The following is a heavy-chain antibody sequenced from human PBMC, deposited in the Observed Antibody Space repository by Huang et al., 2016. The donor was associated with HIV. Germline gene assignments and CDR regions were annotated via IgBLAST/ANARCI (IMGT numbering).Heavy chain of an antibody. D-gene: IGHD6-19*01. J-gene: IGHJ1*01. V-gene: IGHV2-5*01. CDR3: ARRAASGWQQEYFHL. Sequence: QITLKESGPTLVKPTQTITLTCTFSGFSLSTSGVGVGWIRPPPGKALEWLARIHWNNEKHYHSSLKGRRTITKDPSKNQVVLTMANVDPLDTATYYCARRAASGWQQEYFHLWGQGTLVTVSS. CDR1: GFSLSTSGVG. CDR2: IHWNNEK.